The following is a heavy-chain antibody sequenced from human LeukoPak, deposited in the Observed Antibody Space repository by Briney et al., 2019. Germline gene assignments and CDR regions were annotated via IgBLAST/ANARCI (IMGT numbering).Heavy chain of an antibody. CDR2: INHSGST. J-gene: IGHJ4*02. CDR1: GGSFSGYY. Sequence: SETLSLTCAVYGGSFSGYYWSWIRQPPGKGLEWIGEINHSGSTNYNPSLKSRVTISVDTSKNQFSLKLSSVTAADAAVYYCARGRVYWGQGTLVTVSS. CDR3: ARGRVY. V-gene: IGHV4-34*01.